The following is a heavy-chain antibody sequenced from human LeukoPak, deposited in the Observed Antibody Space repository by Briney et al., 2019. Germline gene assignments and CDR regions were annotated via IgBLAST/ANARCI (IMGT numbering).Heavy chain of an antibody. CDR2: INHSGST. V-gene: IGHV4-34*01. CDR3: ARRRNYYDSSGYLNHDAFDI. D-gene: IGHD3-22*01. J-gene: IGHJ3*02. Sequence: SETLSLTCAVYGGSFSGYYWSWIRQPPGKGLEWIGEINHSGSTNYNPSLKSRVTISVDTSKNQFSLKLSSVTAADTAVYYCARRRNYYDSSGYLNHDAFDIWGQGTMVTVSS. CDR1: GGSFSGYY.